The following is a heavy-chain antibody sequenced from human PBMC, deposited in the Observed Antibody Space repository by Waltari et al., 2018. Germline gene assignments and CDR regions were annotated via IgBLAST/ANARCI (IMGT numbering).Heavy chain of an antibody. Sequence: QVQLVQSGAEVKKPGSSVKVSCKASGGTFSSYAISWVRQAPGQGLEWMGGIIPIFGTANYAQKLQGRVTMTTDTSTSTAYMELRSLRSDDTAVYYCARGRGYCSGGSCLDGMDVWGQGTTVTVSS. D-gene: IGHD2-15*01. CDR1: GGTFSSYA. CDR3: ARGRGYCSGGSCLDGMDV. V-gene: IGHV1-69*05. CDR2: IIPIFGTA. J-gene: IGHJ6*02.